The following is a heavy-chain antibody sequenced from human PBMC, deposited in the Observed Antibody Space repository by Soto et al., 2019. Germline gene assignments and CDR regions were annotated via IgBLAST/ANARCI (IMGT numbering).Heavy chain of an antibody. CDR2: ISSSSSTI. CDR1: GFTFSSYS. CDR3: ARDPIVLVPAASYYYYGMDV. D-gene: IGHD2-2*01. V-gene: IGHV3-48*02. Sequence: GGSLRLSCAASGFTFSSYSMNWVRQAPGKGLEWVSYISSSSSTIYYADSVKGRFTISRDNAKNSLYLQMNSLRDEDTAVYYCARDPIVLVPAASYYYYGMDVWGQGTTVTVSS. J-gene: IGHJ6*02.